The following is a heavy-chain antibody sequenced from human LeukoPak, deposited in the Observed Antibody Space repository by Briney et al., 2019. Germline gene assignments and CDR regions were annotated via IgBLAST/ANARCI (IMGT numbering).Heavy chain of an antibody. CDR1: GYTRTELS. J-gene: IGHJ4*02. CDR3: ARVGGYHVANRTRASIDY. CDR2: FDPEDGET. D-gene: IGHD3-16*01. V-gene: IGHV1-24*01. Sequence: ASVKVSCKVSGYTRTELSMHWVRQAPGKGLEWMGGFDPEDGETIYAQKFQGRVTITADESTSTAYMELSSLRSEDTAVYYCARVGGYHVANRTRASIDYWGQGTLVTVSS.